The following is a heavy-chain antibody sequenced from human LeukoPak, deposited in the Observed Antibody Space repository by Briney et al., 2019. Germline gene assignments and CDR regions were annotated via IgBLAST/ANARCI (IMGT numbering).Heavy chain of an antibody. V-gene: IGHV3-23*01. D-gene: IGHD1-26*01. Sequence: PGGSLRLSCAASGFTFSSYAMSWVRQAPGKGLEWVSAISGSGGSTYYADSVKGRFTISRDNSKNTLYLQMNSLRAEDTAVYYCANTVGATNYYYYYGMDVWGQGTTVTVSS. CDR2: ISGSGGST. CDR3: ANTVGATNYYYYYGMDV. J-gene: IGHJ6*02. CDR1: GFTFSSYA.